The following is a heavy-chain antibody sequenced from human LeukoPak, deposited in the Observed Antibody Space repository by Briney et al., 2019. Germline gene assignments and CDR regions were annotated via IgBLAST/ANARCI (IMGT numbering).Heavy chain of an antibody. D-gene: IGHD5-18*01. CDR2: IYSGGST. Sequence: PGGSLRLSCAASGFTVSSNYMSWVRQAPGKGLEWVSVIYSGGSTYYADSVKGRFTISRDNSKNTLYLQMNSLRAEDTAVYYCARELGRYSSNWFDPWGQGTLVTVSS. J-gene: IGHJ5*02. CDR1: GFTVSSNY. CDR3: ARELGRYSSNWFDP. V-gene: IGHV3-66*01.